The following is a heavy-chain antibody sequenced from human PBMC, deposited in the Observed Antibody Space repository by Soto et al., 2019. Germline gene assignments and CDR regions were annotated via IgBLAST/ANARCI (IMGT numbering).Heavy chain of an antibody. CDR1: GGSISSGDYY. J-gene: IGHJ4*02. CDR2: IYYSGST. Sequence: QVQLQESGPGLVKPSQTLSLTCTVSGGSISSGDYYWSWVRQHPGKGLEWIGYIYYSGSTYYNPSLKSRVTISVDTAKNQFSLKLSSVTAADTAVYYCARGPYSGNAIDYWGQGTLVTVSS. D-gene: IGHD4-4*01. V-gene: IGHV4-31*03. CDR3: ARGPYSGNAIDY.